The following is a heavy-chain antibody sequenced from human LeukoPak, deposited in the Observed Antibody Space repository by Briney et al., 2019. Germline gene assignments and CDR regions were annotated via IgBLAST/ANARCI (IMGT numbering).Heavy chain of an antibody. J-gene: IGHJ4*02. V-gene: IGHV4-34*01. CDR2: INHSGST. Sequence: SETLSLTCAVYGGSFSGYYWSWIRQPPGKGLEWIGEINHSGSTNYNPSLKSRVTISVDTSKNQFSLKLSSVTAADTAVYYCARVYSRGWYPHLDYWGQGTLVTVSS. CDR1: GGSFSGYY. D-gene: IGHD6-19*01. CDR3: ARVYSRGWYPHLDY.